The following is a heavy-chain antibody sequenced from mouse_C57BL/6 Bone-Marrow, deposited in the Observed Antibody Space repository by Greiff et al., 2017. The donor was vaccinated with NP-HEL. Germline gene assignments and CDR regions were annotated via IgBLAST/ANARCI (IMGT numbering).Heavy chain of an antibody. CDR1: GYSITSGYY. CDR2: ISYDGSN. Sequence: EESGPGLVKPSQSLSLTCSVTGYSITSGYYWNWIRQFPGNKLEWMGYISYDGSNNYNPSLKNRISITRDTSKNQFFLKLNSVTTEDTATYYCARGPGTMGDYWGQGTTLTVSS. CDR3: ARGPGTMGDY. D-gene: IGHD4-1*01. J-gene: IGHJ2*01. V-gene: IGHV3-6*01.